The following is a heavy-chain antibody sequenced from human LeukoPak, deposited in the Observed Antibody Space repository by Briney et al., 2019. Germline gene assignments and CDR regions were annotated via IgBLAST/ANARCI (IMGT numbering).Heavy chain of an antibody. D-gene: IGHD2-15*01. CDR2: SHYSGST. CDR1: GGSISSFY. V-gene: IGHV4-59*01. CDR3: ATHPPRYCTGGSCSDY. J-gene: IGHJ4*02. Sequence: PSETLSLTCTVSGGSISSFYWSWIRQPPGKGLEWIGYSHYSGSTNYNPSLKSRVTISVDTSKNQIFLKLSSVTAADTAVYYCATHPPRYCTGGSCSDYWGQGTLVTVSS.